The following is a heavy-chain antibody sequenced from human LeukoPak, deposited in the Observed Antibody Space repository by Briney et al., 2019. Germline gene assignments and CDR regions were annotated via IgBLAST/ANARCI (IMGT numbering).Heavy chain of an antibody. V-gene: IGHV1-69*01. D-gene: IGHD2-15*01. Sequence: GGSLRLSCAASGGTFSSYAISWVRQAPGQGLEWMGGIIPIFGTANYAQKFQGRVTITADESTSIAYMELSSLRSEDTAVYYCARDSHKCSGGSCYHMHKVVSYYYGMDVWGQGTTVTVSS. CDR3: ARDSHKCSGGSCYHMHKVVSYYYGMDV. CDR1: GGTFSSYA. CDR2: IIPIFGTA. J-gene: IGHJ6*02.